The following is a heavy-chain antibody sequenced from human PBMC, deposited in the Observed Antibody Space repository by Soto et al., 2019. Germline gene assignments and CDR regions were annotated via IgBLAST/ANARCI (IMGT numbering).Heavy chain of an antibody. Sequence: GGSLRLSCAASGFTFSSYGMHWVRQAPGKGLEWVAVIWYDGSNKYYADSVKGRFTISRDNSKNTLYLQMNSLRAEDTAVYYCARAPPIVVVTAIGQDFDYWGQGTLVTVSS. J-gene: IGHJ4*02. D-gene: IGHD2-21*02. V-gene: IGHV3-33*01. CDR3: ARAPPIVVVTAIGQDFDY. CDR1: GFTFSSYG. CDR2: IWYDGSNK.